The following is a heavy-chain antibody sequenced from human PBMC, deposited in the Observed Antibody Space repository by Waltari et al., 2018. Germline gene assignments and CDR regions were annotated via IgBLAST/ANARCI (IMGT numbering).Heavy chain of an antibody. CDR2: ISHTGRTI. Sequence: EVKLVESGGGLVQPGGSLRLSCAASGFIFSSYEMNWVRQAPGKGLEGVSNISHTGRTIYDADSVRGRFTISRDNAKNSWYLQMNSLRAEDTAVYHCARDPEVVPDPGMDVWGQGTTVTVSS. J-gene: IGHJ6*02. CDR3: ARDPEVVPDPGMDV. CDR1: GFIFSSYE. V-gene: IGHV3-48*03. D-gene: IGHD2-2*01.